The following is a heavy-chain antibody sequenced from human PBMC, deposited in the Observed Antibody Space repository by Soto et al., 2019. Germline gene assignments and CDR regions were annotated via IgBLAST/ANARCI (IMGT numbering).Heavy chain of an antibody. V-gene: IGHV4-30-2*01. D-gene: IGHD5-12*01. CDR1: GGSISSGGYS. J-gene: IGHJ4*02. CDR3: AREGYSGHDSPGYFDY. CDR2: IYHSGST. Sequence: QLQLQESGSGLVKPSQTLSLTCAVSGGSISSGGYSWSWIRQPPGKVLEWIGYIYHSGSTYYNPSLKSRVTISVDRSKNQFSLKLSSVTAADTAVYYCAREGYSGHDSPGYFDYWGQGTLVTVSS.